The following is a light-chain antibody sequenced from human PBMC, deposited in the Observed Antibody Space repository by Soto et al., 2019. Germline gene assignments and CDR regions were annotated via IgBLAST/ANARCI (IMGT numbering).Light chain of an antibody. V-gene: IGKV3-11*01. J-gene: IGKJ4*01. CDR2: GAS. Sequence: EIVLTQSPATLSLSPGERATLSCRASQSISSHLAWYQQKPGQAPRLLIYGASNRATGIPARFSGSGSGTDFTLTISSLEPEDFAVYYCQQRINWPITFGGGTKVEIK. CDR1: QSISSH. CDR3: QQRINWPIT.